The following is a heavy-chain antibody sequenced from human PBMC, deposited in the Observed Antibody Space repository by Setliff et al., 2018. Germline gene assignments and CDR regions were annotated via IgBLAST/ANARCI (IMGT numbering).Heavy chain of an antibody. CDR1: GFTISNYW. Sequence: PGGSLRLSCVASGFTISNYWMAWVRQAPRKGLEWVSGISGCGRNTYYADSVKGRFTISRDNSQNTVLLQVNSLRPEDSAVYYCAKEDYSDSSGYYYETPWCDPWGQGTLVTVSS. V-gene: IGHV3-23*01. J-gene: IGHJ5*02. CDR2: ISGCGRNT. D-gene: IGHD3-22*01. CDR3: AKEDYSDSSGYYYETPWCDP.